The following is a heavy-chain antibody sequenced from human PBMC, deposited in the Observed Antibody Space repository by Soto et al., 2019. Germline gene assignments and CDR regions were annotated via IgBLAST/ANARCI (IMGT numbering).Heavy chain of an antibody. J-gene: IGHJ6*02. CDR2: IFHNGNT. CDR1: GGSISCSNW. CDR3: ASRTYAMDV. V-gene: IGHV4-4*02. Sequence: QVQLQESGPGLVKPSGTLSLTCAVSGGSISCSNWWSWVRQPPGKGLEWIGEIFHNGNTYSNPSLTGRVTMSVDKSKNQFSLNLNSVTAADTAVYYCASRTYAMDVWGQGTTVTVSS.